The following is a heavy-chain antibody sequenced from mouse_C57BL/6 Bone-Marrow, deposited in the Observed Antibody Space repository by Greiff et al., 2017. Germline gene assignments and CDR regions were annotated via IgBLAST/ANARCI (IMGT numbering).Heavy chain of an antibody. V-gene: IGHV1-19*01. CDR3: ARPSYYGSSYGFAY. J-gene: IGHJ3*01. CDR2: INPYNGGT. Sequence: FQLQQSGPVLLKPGASVRMSCRASGYTFPDYYMNWLKQSHGKSLEWIGVINPYNGGTSDTQKFKGKATLTVDKSSSTAYMELNSLTSEDSAVYYCARPSYYGSSYGFAYWGQGTLVTVSA. CDR1: GYTFPDYY. D-gene: IGHD1-1*01.